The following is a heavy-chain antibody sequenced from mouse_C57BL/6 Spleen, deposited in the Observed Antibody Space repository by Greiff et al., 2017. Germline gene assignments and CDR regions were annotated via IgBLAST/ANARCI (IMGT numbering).Heavy chain of an antibody. J-gene: IGHJ2*01. Sequence: QVQLQQSGAELVKPGASVTLSCKASGYTFTSYWMHWVKQRPGQGLEWIGMINPNSGSTNYNEKFKSKATLTVDKSSSTAYMQLSSLTSEDSAVYYCARHRSPYYFDYWGQGTTLTVSS. CDR2: INPNSGST. CDR3: ARHRSPYYFDY. CDR1: GYTFTSYW. V-gene: IGHV1-64*01.